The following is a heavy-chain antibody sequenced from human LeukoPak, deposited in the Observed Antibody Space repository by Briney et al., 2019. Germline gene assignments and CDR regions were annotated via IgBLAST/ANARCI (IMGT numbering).Heavy chain of an antibody. CDR2: ISGSGGST. CDR3: AKDAYYYGSGGGAFDI. J-gene: IGHJ3*02. Sequence: GGSLRLSCAASGFTFTNYAMSWVRQAPGKGLEWVSGISGSGGSTYYAASVKGRITISKNNSKNTLFLQMNSLRAEDTAVYYCAKDAYYYGSGGGAFDIWGQGTMVTVSS. CDR1: GFTFTNYA. D-gene: IGHD3-10*01. V-gene: IGHV3-23*01.